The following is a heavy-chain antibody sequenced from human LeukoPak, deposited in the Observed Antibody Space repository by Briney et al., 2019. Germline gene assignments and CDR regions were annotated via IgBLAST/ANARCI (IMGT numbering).Heavy chain of an antibody. V-gene: IGHV1-18*01. D-gene: IGHD3-9*01. CDR3: ARAKVSYYDILTGYSPQYYYYYMDV. J-gene: IGHJ6*03. Sequence: ASVKVSCKASGYAFTSYGISWVRQAPGQGLEWMGWISAYNGNTNYAQKLQGRVTMTTDTSTSTAYMELRSLRSDDTAVYYCARAKVSYYDILTGYSPQYYYYYMDVWGKGTTVTISS. CDR1: GYAFTSYG. CDR2: ISAYNGNT.